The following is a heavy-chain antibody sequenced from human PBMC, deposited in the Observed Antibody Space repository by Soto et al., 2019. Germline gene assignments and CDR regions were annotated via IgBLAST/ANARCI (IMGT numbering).Heavy chain of an antibody. V-gene: IGHV1-18*01. D-gene: IGHD5-12*01. J-gene: IGHJ4*02. CDR1: GYTFISYG. Sequence: ASVKVSCKASGYTFISYGISWVRQAPGQGLEWMGWISAHSGNTKYVEKFKDRVTMTIDTSTSTAYMELRSLRSDDTAIYYCARHPGGTPLYSGYDYYFDYWGLGTLVTVSS. CDR3: ARHPGGTPLYSGYDYYFDY. CDR2: ISAHSGNT.